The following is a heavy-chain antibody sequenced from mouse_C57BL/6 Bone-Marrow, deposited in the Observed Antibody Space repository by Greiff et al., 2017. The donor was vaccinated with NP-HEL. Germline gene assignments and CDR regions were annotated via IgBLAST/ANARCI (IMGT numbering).Heavy chain of an antibody. CDR1: GFNIKDDY. Sequence: EVKLMESGAELVRPGASVKLSCTASGFNIKDDYMHWVKQRPEQGLEWIGWIDPENGDTEYASKFQGKATITADTSSNTAYLQLSSLTSEDTAVYYCTTTRPYLYYAFAYWGQGTLVTVSA. D-gene: IGHD2-1*01. CDR3: TTTRPYLYYAFAY. V-gene: IGHV14-4*01. J-gene: IGHJ3*01. CDR2: IDPENGDT.